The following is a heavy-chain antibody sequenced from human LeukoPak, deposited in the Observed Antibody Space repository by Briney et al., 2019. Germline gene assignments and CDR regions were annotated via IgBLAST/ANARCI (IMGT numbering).Heavy chain of an antibody. J-gene: IGHJ4*02. CDR1: GFNFSSDA. V-gene: IGHV3-23*01. CDR2: VSGRGDGT. D-gene: IGHD1-14*01. CDR3: AKGRTWYFGY. Sequence: PGGSLRLSCAASGFNFSSDAMSWVRQAPGKGLEWVSGVSGRGDGTYYADSVKGRFTISRDKSKNTLYLQMNSLRAEDMAVYFCAKGRTWYFGYCGQGTLVTVSS.